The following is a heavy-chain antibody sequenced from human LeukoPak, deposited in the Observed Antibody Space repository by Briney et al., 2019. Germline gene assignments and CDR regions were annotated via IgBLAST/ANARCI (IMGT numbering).Heavy chain of an antibody. D-gene: IGHD5-24*01. CDR2: IYYSGST. CDR3: ARGRRWSDY. CDR1: GGSISGYY. V-gene: IGHV4-59*08. Sequence: SETLSLTCTVSGGSISGYYWSWIRQPPGKGLEWIGYIYYSGSTNYNPSLKSRVIISVDTSKTQFSLKLSSVTAADTAVYYSARGRRWSDYWGQGTLVTVSS. J-gene: IGHJ4*02.